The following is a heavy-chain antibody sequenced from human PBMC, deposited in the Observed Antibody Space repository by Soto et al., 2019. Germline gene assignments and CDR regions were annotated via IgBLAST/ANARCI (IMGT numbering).Heavy chain of an antibody. CDR2: ISYDGSNK. D-gene: IGHD6-13*01. Sequence: QVQLVESGGGVVQPGRSLRLSCAASGFTFSSYAMHWVRQAPGKGLEWVAVISYDGSNKYYADSVKGRFTISRDNSKNTLYLQMNSLRAEATAVYYCAVIAAAGNFDYWGQGTLVTVSS. CDR1: GFTFSSYA. V-gene: IGHV3-30-3*01. J-gene: IGHJ4*02. CDR3: AVIAAAGNFDY.